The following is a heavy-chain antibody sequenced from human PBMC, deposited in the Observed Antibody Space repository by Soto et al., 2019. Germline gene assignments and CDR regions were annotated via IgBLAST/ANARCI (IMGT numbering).Heavy chain of an antibody. CDR3: ARQEGYNWDYYYYGMDV. V-gene: IGHV5-51*01. CDR2: IYPGDSDT. CDR1: GCSFTSYW. D-gene: IGHD1-1*01. Sequence: GESLKISCKGSGCSFTSYWIGWVRQMPGKGLEWMGIIYPGDSDTRYSPSFQGQVTISADKSISTAYLQWSSLKASDTAMYYCARQEGYNWDYYYYGMDVWGQGTTVTVSS. J-gene: IGHJ6*02.